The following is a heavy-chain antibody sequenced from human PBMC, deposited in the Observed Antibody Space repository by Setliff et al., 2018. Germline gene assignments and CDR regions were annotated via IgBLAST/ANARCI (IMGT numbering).Heavy chain of an antibody. CDR1: GGTFSSYA. CDR2: IIPIFGTA. D-gene: IGHD3-3*01. CDR3: ASSRDYNFWSGYYSPLDY. V-gene: IGHV1-69*13. J-gene: IGHJ4*02. Sequence: ASVKVSCKASGGTFSSYAISWVRQAPGQGLEWMGRIIPIFGTANYAQKFQGRVTITADESTSTAYMGLSSLGSEDTAVYYCASSRDYNFWSGYYSPLDYWGQGTLVTVSS.